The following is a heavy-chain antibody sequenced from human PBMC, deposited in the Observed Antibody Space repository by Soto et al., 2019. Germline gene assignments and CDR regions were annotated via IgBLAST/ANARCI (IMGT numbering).Heavy chain of an antibody. Sequence: SETLSLTCTVSGGFIWGWIRQSPDKGLEWIGYIYNSGRYNYNPSLESRLTISIDTSKNQFSLRLASVTAADTAVYFCARARYALTGYYKGGYYYFDYWGQGTPVTVSS. J-gene: IGHJ4*02. CDR1: GGFI. CDR2: IYNSGRY. CDR3: ARARYALTGYYKGGYYYFDY. V-gene: IGHV4-59*01. D-gene: IGHD3-9*01.